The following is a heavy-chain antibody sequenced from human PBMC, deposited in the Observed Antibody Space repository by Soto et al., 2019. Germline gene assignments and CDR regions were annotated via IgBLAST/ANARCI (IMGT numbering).Heavy chain of an antibody. CDR2: IIPIFGTA. V-gene: IGHV1-69*12. D-gene: IGHD2-15*01. CDR1: GGTFSSYA. J-gene: IGHJ4*02. Sequence: QVQLVQSGAEVKKPGSSVKVSCKASGGTFSSYAISWVRQAPGQGLEWMGGIIPIFGTANYAQKFQGRVTITADESTSTAYMELSSLRSEDTAVSYCARGPGSRYCSGGSCYLVHWGQGTLVTVSS. CDR3: ARGPGSRYCSGGSCYLVH.